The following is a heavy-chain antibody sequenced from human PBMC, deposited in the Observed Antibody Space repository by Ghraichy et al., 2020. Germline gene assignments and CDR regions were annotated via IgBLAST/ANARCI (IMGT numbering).Heavy chain of an antibody. CDR1: GYSFTSYW. D-gene: IGHD2-2*01. J-gene: IGHJ2*01. V-gene: IGHV5-51*01. Sequence: GESLNISCKGSGYSFTSYWIGWVRQMPGKGLEWMGIIYPGDSDTRYSPSFQGQVTISADKSISTAYLQWSSLKASDTAMYYCARHRYQLPGRAHYWYFDLWGRGTLVTVSS. CDR2: IYPGDSDT. CDR3: ARHRYQLPGRAHYWYFDL.